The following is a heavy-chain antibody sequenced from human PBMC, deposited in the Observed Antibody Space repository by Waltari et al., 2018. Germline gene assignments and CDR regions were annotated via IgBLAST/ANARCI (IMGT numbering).Heavy chain of an antibody. CDR2: IRYDGSNK. J-gene: IGHJ4*02. Sequence: QVQLVESGGGVVQPGGSLRLSCAASGFTFSSHGLHWVRQAPGKGLEWVAFIRYDGSNKYYADSVKGRFTISRDNSKNTLYLQMNSLRAEDTAVYYCAKDRGQAAAADYWGQGTLVTVSS. CDR1: GFTFSSHG. D-gene: IGHD6-13*01. CDR3: AKDRGQAAAADY. V-gene: IGHV3-30*02.